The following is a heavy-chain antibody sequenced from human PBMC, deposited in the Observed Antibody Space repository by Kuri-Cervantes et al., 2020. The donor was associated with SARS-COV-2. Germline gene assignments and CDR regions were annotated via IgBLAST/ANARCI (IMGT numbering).Heavy chain of an antibody. V-gene: IGHV3-7*01. CDR3: ARIVRYFDQLDY. Sequence: GESLKISCAASGFTFSTYYMSWVRQAPGKGLEWVANINQHGSDKYYVGSVEGRFTISRDNAKNSLYLQLNSLRAEDTAVYYCARIVRYFDQLDYWGQGTLVTVSS. CDR1: GFTFSTYY. D-gene: IGHD3-9*01. J-gene: IGHJ4*02. CDR2: INQHGSDK.